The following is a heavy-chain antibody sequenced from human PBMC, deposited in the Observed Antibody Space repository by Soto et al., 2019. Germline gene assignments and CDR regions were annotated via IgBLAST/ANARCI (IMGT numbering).Heavy chain of an antibody. J-gene: IGHJ4*02. CDR2: ITSVGYT. CDR3: AKDLIAYSNSYFDY. Sequence: EVQLLESGGGLVQPGGSLRLSCATSGFSFSNYAMSWVRQAPGKGLEWVAAITSVGYTYYVDSLKGRFTISRDNSKNTLYLQMNSMTAKDTAVYYCAKDLIAYSNSYFDYWGQGTLVSVSS. CDR1: GFSFSNYA. D-gene: IGHD4-4*01. V-gene: IGHV3-23*01.